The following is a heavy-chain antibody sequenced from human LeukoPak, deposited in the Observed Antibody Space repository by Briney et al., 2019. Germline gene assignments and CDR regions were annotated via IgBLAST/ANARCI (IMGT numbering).Heavy chain of an antibody. CDR3: ARSNTYCGGDCYSPHFDY. CDR1: GFTVSSNY. CDR2: IYSGGST. V-gene: IGHV3-66*01. J-gene: IGHJ4*02. D-gene: IGHD2-21*02. Sequence: PGGSLRLSCAASGFTVSSNYMSWVRQAPGKGLEWVSVIYSGGSTYYADSVKGRFTISRDNSKNTLYLQINSLRAEDTAVYYCARSNTYCGGDCYSPHFDYWGQGTLVTVSS.